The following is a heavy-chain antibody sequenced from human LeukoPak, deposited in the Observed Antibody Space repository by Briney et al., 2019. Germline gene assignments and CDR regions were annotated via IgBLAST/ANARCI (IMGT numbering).Heavy chain of an antibody. V-gene: IGHV3-48*04. Sequence: GGSLRLSCAASGFTFSSYSMNWVRQAPGKGLEWVSFISSSSSTIYYADSVKGRFTISRDNAKNSLYLQMNSLRAEDTAVYYCARDTTPYEWFGDQLPYYYYGMDVWGQGTTVTVSS. CDR2: ISSSSSTI. CDR1: GFTFSSYS. J-gene: IGHJ6*02. D-gene: IGHD3-10*01. CDR3: ARDTTPYEWFGDQLPYYYYGMDV.